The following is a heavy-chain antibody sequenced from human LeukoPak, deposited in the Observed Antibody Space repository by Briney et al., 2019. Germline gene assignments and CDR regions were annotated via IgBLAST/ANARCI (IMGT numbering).Heavy chain of an antibody. D-gene: IGHD7-27*01. CDR1: GFTFSDSW. CDR3: ATYTNWVAGDV. CDR2: IKDDGSQK. V-gene: IGHV3-7*01. J-gene: IGHJ6*02. Sequence: GRSLRLSCVASGFTFSDSWISSVRQAPGRGLEWVADIKDDGSQKDYLDSVKGRFTISRDNAKNSLYLQMDSLRAEDTAVYYCATYTNWVAGDVWGQGTTVSVSS.